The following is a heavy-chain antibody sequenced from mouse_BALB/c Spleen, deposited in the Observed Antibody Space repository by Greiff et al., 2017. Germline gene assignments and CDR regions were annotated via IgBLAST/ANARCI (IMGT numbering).Heavy chain of an antibody. Sequence: QVQLQQSGPGLVQPSQSLSITCTVSGFSLTSYGVHWVRQSPGKGLEWLGVIWSGGSTDYNAAFISRLSISKDNSKSQVFLKMNSLQTDDTARYYCARGRGAYWGQGTLVTVSA. CDR3: ARGRGAY. CDR2: IWSGGST. J-gene: IGHJ3*01. CDR1: GFSLTSYG. V-gene: IGHV2-4-1*01.